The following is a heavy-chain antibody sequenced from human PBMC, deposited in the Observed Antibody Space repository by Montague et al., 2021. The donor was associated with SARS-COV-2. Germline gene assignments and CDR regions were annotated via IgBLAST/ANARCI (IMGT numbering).Heavy chain of an antibody. D-gene: IGHD3-10*01. CDR1: GGSLSTYS. CDR2: IHHGGST. CDR3: ARLGDGVVPSPILGVGPYYSYYSKDV. J-gene: IGHJ6*03. Sequence: SETVSLSRAVHGGSLSTYSWNWIRQPPGKGLEWIGEIHHGGSTNYKPSRSGRVTISADTSKNQFSLKLTSVAAANTAVYYCARLGDGVVPSPILGVGPYYSYYSKDVWGKGTTVNVSS. V-gene: IGHV4-34*01.